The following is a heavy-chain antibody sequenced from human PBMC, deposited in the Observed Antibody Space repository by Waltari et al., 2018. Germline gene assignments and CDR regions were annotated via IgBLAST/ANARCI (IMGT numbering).Heavy chain of an antibody. CDR2: ISVRDDT. V-gene: IGHV3-23*01. D-gene: IGHD1-20*01. Sequence: EVQLLESGGDLVQPGGSLRLSCAASGIIFNNFAINWVRLGPGTGVDWVSAISVRDDTDYADSVKGRFTVSRDTSKNTVYLQMNGLRAEDTAVYYCATPFYNWDDPLHTWGQGTLVAVSS. CDR3: ATPFYNWDDPLHT. CDR1: GIIFNNFA. J-gene: IGHJ5*02.